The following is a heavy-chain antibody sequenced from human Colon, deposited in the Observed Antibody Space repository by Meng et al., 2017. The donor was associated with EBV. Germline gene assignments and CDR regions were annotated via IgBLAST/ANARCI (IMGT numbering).Heavy chain of an antibody. V-gene: IGHV4-4*02. CDR1: GGHSRSRDW. J-gene: IGHJ4*02. CDR3: ARVGAYCGGDCYHPR. Sequence: QVPWAASGAGLGKAAGPVSLSWAVFGGHSRSRDWGGWVRQPPGKGLEWIGEIYHSGSTNYNPSLKSRVTISVDESKNQFSLRLSSVTAADTAVYYCARVGAYCGGDCYHPRWGQGTLVTVSS. CDR2: IYHSGST. D-gene: IGHD2-21*02.